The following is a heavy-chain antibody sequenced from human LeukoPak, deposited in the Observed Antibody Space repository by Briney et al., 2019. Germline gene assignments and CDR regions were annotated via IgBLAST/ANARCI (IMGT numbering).Heavy chain of an antibody. D-gene: IGHD6-13*01. V-gene: IGHV3-33*06. CDR2: IWYDGSNK. Sequence: GGSLRLSCAASGFTFSSYGMQWVRQAPGKGLEWVAVIWYDGSNKYYADSVKGRFTISRDNSKNTLYLQMNSLRAEDTAVYYCAKGSLTSSWDDDAEYLQHWGQGTLVTVSS. J-gene: IGHJ1*01. CDR3: AKGSLTSSWDDDAEYLQH. CDR1: GFTFSSYG.